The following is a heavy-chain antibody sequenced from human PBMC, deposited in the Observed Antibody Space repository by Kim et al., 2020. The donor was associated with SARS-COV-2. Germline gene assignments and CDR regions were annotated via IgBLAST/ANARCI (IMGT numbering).Heavy chain of an antibody. D-gene: IGHD4-4*01. CDR2: ISWNSGHI. Sequence: GGSLRLSCAGSGFTFSDYAMHWVRQVPGKGLEWVSIISWNSGHIDYAESVKGRFTISRDNAKNSLYLQMHSLRVEDTALYYCAKSFSNYGSDFDYWGQGTLVTVSP. V-gene: IGHV3-9*01. CDR3: AKSFSNYGSDFDY. J-gene: IGHJ4*02. CDR1: GFTFSDYA.